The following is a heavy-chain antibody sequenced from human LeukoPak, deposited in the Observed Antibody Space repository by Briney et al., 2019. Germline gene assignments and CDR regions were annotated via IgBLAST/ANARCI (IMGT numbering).Heavy chain of an antibody. Sequence: GGSLRLSCAASGFTCDDYAMHWVRQAPGKGLEWVSGISWNSGSIGYADSVKGRFTISRDNAKNSLYLQMNSLRAEDTALYYCAKEPYYYGSGSYYHNWFDPWGQGTLVTVSS. CDR3: AKEPYYYGSGSYYHNWFDP. CDR2: ISWNSGSI. J-gene: IGHJ5*02. D-gene: IGHD3-10*01. CDR1: GFTCDDYA. V-gene: IGHV3-9*01.